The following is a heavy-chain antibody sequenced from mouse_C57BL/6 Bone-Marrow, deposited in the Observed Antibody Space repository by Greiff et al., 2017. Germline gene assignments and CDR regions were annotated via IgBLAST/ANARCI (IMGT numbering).Heavy chain of an antibody. Sequence: VQLKESGPVLVKPGASVKMSCKASVYTFTDYYINWVKPSHGKSLEWSGVITPYNGGTSYTQKVKGKARLTVDKASSTAYMELNSLTYEDSAVYYCARRGGKYAMDYWGQGTSVTVSS. V-gene: IGHV1-19*01. CDR1: VYTFTDYY. J-gene: IGHJ4*01. D-gene: IGHD1-1*01. CDR2: ITPYNGGT. CDR3: ARRGGKYAMDY.